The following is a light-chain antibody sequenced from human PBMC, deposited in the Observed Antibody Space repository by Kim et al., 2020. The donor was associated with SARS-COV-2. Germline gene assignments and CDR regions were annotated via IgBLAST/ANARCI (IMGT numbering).Light chain of an antibody. J-gene: IGLJ2*01. CDR1: SLRSYY. Sequence: ALGQTVSITCKGDSLRSYYATWYQQKPGQAPILVIYGKNNRPSGIPDRFSGSSSGNTASVTITGTQAGDEADYYCNSRDSNDNVVFGGGTQLTVL. CDR3: NSRDSNDNVV. CDR2: GKN. V-gene: IGLV3-19*01.